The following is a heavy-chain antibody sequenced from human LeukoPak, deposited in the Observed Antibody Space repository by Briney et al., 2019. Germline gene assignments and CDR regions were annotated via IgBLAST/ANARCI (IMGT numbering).Heavy chain of an antibody. CDR3: AKNPSYDFWSGYYSYYMDV. D-gene: IGHD3-3*01. V-gene: IGHV3-11*04. J-gene: IGHJ6*03. Sequence: GGSLRLSCAASGFTFSDYYMSWIRQAPGKGLEWVSYISSSGSTIYYADSVKGRFTISRDNAKNSLYLQMNSLRAEDTAVYYCAKNPSYDFWSGYYSYYMDVWGKGTTVTVSS. CDR1: GFTFSDYY. CDR2: ISSSGSTI.